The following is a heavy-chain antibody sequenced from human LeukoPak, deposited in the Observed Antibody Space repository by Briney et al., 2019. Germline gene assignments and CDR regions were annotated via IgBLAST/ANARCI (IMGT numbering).Heavy chain of an antibody. J-gene: IGHJ5*02. D-gene: IGHD2-15*01. Sequence: PGRSLRLSCAASGFTFSSYGMHWVRQAPGKGLEWVAVIWYDGSNKYYADSVKGRFTISRDDSKNTLYLQMNSLRAEDTAVYYCAKETERYCSGGSCSWFDPWGQGTLVTVSS. V-gene: IGHV3-33*06. CDR3: AKETERYCSGGSCSWFDP. CDR1: GFTFSSYG. CDR2: IWYDGSNK.